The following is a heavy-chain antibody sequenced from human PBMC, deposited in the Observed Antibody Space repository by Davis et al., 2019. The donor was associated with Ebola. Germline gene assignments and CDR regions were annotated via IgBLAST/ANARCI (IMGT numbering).Heavy chain of an antibody. D-gene: IGHD1-1*01. V-gene: IGHV4-31*03. CDR3: ARIKVRNWNDGYYYYYGMDV. CDR2: IYYSGST. Sequence: MPSETLSLTCTVSGGSISSGGYYWSWIRQHPGKGLEWIGYIYYSGSTYYNPSLKSRVTISVDTSKNQFSLKLSSVTAADTAVYYCARIKVRNWNDGYYYYYGMDVWGQGTTVTVSS. CDR1: GGSISSGGYY. J-gene: IGHJ6*02.